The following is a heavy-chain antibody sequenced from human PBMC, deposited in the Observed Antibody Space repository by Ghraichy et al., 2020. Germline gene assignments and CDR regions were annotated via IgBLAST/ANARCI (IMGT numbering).Heavy chain of an antibody. CDR3: ARSHYFWSGYYPNYGMDV. CDR1: GGSFSGYY. J-gene: IGHJ6*02. Sequence: SETLSLTCAVYGGSFSGYYWSWIRQPPGKGLEWIGEINHSGSTNYNPSLKSRVTISVDTSKNQFSLKLSSVTAAHTAVYYCARSHYFWSGYYPNYGMDVWAQGTTVTVSS. CDR2: INHSGST. D-gene: IGHD3-3*01. V-gene: IGHV4-34*01.